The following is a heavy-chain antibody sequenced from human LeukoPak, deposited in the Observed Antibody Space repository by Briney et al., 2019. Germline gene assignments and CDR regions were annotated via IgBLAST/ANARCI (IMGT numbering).Heavy chain of an antibody. J-gene: IGHJ4*02. Sequence: GGSLRLSCAASGFTFRSYAMGWVRQAPGKGLEWVSGISGTNDKTYDADSVKGRFTISRGNSENTLYLQMNSLRAEDTAVYYCAKRGSVGTLGHFDYWGQGTLVTVSS. CDR2: ISGTNDKT. CDR1: GFTFRSYA. CDR3: AKRGSVGTLGHFDY. V-gene: IGHV3-23*01. D-gene: IGHD6-13*01.